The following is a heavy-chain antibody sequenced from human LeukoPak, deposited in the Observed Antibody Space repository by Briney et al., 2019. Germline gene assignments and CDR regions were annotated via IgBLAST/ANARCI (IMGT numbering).Heavy chain of an antibody. J-gene: IGHJ6*02. V-gene: IGHV3-23*01. CDR1: GFTFSTYA. Sequence: GGSLRLSCVASGFTFSTYAMSWVRQAPGQGLEWVSAIDDSGGTKYYADSVKGRFTISRDNAKNSLYLQMNSLRDEDTAVYYCAVPGIAAAGKSHRGRYYYYGMDVWGQGTTVTVSS. D-gene: IGHD6-13*01. CDR2: IDDSGGTK. CDR3: AVPGIAAAGKSHRGRYYYYGMDV.